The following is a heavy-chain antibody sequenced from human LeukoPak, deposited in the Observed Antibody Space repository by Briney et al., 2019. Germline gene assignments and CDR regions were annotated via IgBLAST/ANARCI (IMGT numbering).Heavy chain of an antibody. CDR2: VRSKAYGGTT. CDR1: RFTFGDYA. J-gene: IGHJ4*02. D-gene: IGHD1-7*01. Sequence: GGSLRLSCTGSRFTFGDYAMSWVRQAPGKGLEWVGFVRSKAYGGTTEYAASVQGRFTISRDDSKSIAYLQMNSLKTEDTAVYYCTRDGNFALDYWSQGTLVTVSS. V-gene: IGHV3-49*04. CDR3: TRDGNFALDY.